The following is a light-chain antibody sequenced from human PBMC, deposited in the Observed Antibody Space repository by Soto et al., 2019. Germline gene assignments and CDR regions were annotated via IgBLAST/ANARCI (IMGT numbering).Light chain of an antibody. V-gene: IGLV2-23*01. Sequence: QSALTQPASVSGSPGQSITISCTGTSSDVGSYNLVSWHQQHPGKAPKLMIYEGSKRPSGVSNRFSGSKSGNTASLTISGLQAEDEADYDCCSYAGRSTYVFGTGTKVTVL. CDR3: CSYAGRSTYV. CDR1: SSDVGSYNL. J-gene: IGLJ1*01. CDR2: EGS.